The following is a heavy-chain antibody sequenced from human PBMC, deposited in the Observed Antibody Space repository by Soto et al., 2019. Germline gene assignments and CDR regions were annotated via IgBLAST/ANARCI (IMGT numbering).Heavy chain of an antibody. CDR2: IYYSGST. D-gene: IGHD3-9*01. CDR1: GGSISSYY. CDR3: AREGYDILTGYRLVFGGNWFDP. J-gene: IGHJ5*02. V-gene: IGHV4-59*01. Sequence: SQTLSLTCTVSGGSISSYYWSWIRQPPGKGLEWIGYIYYSGSTNYNPSLKSRVTISVDTSKNQFALKLSSVTAADRAVYYCAREGYDILTGYRLVFGGNWFDPWGQGTLVTVSS.